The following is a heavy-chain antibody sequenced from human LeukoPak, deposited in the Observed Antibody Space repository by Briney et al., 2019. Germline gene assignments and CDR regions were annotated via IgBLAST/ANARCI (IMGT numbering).Heavy chain of an antibody. CDR2: IKQDGSER. CDR3: ARGDYYDSSGFYHDAFDS. D-gene: IGHD3-22*01. V-gene: IGHV3-7*01. CDR1: GFTFSDHW. J-gene: IGHJ3*02. Sequence: GGPLRLSCAASGFTFSDHWMSWVRQAPGKGLEWVANIKQDGSERYYVDSVKGRFTISRDNAKNSPYLQMDSLRTEDTAVNYCARGDYYDSSGFYHDAFDSWSQGTMVTVSS.